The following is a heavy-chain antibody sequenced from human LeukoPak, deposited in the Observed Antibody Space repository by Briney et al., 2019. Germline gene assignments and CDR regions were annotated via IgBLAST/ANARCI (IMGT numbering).Heavy chain of an antibody. CDR2: IRFDGSNK. V-gene: IGHV3-30*02. J-gene: IGHJ4*02. Sequence: SGGSVRLSCSAPGFTFGSDGMHWVRQAPGKGLEWVAFIRFDGSNKQYGDSVKGRFTVSRDNSKNTMYLHMNNVRAEDTAVYYCAKGYLSSSWWFDYWGQGTLVIVSS. CDR3: AKGYLSSSWWFDY. D-gene: IGHD6-13*01. CDR1: GFTFGSDG.